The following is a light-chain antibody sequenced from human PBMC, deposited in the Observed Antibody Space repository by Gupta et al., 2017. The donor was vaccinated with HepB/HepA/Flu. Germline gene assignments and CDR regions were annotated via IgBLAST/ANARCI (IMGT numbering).Light chain of an antibody. V-gene: IGLV3-19*01. J-gene: IGLJ2*01. Sequence: SSELTPGPAVSVALGQTVRITCQGDSLRSYYASWYQQKPGQAPVLVIYGKNNRPSGIPDRFSGSSSGNTASLTITGAQAEDEADYYCNSQASSGNHFVFGGGTKVTVL. CDR3: NSQASSGNHFV. CDR2: GKN. CDR1: SLRSYY.